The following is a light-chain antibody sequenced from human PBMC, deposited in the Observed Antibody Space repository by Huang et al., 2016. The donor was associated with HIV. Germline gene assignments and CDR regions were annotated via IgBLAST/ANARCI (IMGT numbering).Light chain of an antibody. CDR1: QTVLYSSKNKNY. CDR3: QQYYSTPRT. CDR2: WAS. Sequence: DIVMTQSPDSLAVSLGERATHNCKSSQTVLYSSKNKNYLAWYQHKPGQPPKLLIYWASTRESGVPDRLSGSGSGTDFTLTISSLQAEDVAVYYCQQYYSTPRTFGQGTKVEIK. J-gene: IGKJ1*01. V-gene: IGKV4-1*01.